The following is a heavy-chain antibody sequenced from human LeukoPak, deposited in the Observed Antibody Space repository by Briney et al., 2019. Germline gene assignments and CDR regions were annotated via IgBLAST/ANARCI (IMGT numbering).Heavy chain of an antibody. Sequence: ASVTVSCKASGYTFTSYGISWVRQAPGQGLEWMGWISAYNGNTNYAQKLQGRVTMTEDTSTDTAYMELSSLRSEDTAVYYCATAATIFGVVFDYWGQGTLVTVSS. V-gene: IGHV1-18*01. CDR1: GYTFTSYG. J-gene: IGHJ4*02. D-gene: IGHD3-3*01. CDR2: ISAYNGNT. CDR3: ATAATIFGVVFDY.